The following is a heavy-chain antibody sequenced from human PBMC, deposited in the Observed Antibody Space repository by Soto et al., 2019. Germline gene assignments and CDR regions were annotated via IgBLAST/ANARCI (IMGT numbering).Heavy chain of an antibody. CDR1: GGSISSSSYY. D-gene: IGHD4-17*01. CDR2: IYHSGST. V-gene: IGHV4-39*07. J-gene: IGHJ4*02. CDR3: ARRYGASFDY. Sequence: SETLSLTCTVSGGSISSSSYYWGWIRQPPGKGLEWIGSIYHSGSTNYNPSLKSRVTISVDTSKNQFSLKLSSVTAADTAVYYCARRYGASFDYWGQGTRVTVSS.